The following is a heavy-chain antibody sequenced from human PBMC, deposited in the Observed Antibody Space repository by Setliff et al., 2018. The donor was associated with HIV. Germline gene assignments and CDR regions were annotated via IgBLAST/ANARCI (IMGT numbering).Heavy chain of an antibody. D-gene: IGHD2-21*02. Sequence: ASVKVSCKASGYTFTSYAMHWVRQAPGQRLEWMGGINAGNGNTKYSQKFQGRVTITRDTSASTAYMELSSLRSEDTAVYYCARDGLYGGNSGMDYWGQGTLVTVSS. CDR3: ARDGLYGGNSGMDY. J-gene: IGHJ4*02. CDR1: GYTFTSYA. CDR2: INAGNGNT. V-gene: IGHV1-3*01.